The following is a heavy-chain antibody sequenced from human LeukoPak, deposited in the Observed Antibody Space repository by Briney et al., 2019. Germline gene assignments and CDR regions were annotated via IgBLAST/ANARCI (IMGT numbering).Heavy chain of an antibody. CDR3: ARVEEAAAFNP. Sequence: GGSLRLSCAASGFTFSSYSMNWVRQAPGKGLEWVSSISSSSSYIYYADSVKGRFTISRDNAKNSLYLQMNSLRAEETAVYYCARVEEAAAFNPWGQGTLVTVSS. CDR1: GFTFSSYS. D-gene: IGHD6-13*01. J-gene: IGHJ5*02. V-gene: IGHV3-21*01. CDR2: ISSSSSYI.